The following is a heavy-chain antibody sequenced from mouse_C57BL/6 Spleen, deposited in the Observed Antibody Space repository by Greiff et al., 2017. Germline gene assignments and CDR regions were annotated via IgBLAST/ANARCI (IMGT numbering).Heavy chain of an antibody. CDR3: VREEPYFPHWYFDV. V-gene: IGHV10-3*01. D-gene: IGHD1-1*01. CDR2: IRSKSSNYAT. J-gene: IGHJ1*03. Sequence: EVKLVESGGGLVQPKGSLKLSCAASGFTFNTYAMHWVRQAPGTGLEWVARIRSKSSNYATYYADSVKDRFTISRDSSQSMLYLQMNNLKTEDTAMYYCVREEPYFPHWYFDVWGTGTTVTVSS. CDR1: GFTFNTYA.